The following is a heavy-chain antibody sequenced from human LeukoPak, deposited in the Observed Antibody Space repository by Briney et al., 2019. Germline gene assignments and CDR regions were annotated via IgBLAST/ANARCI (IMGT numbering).Heavy chain of an antibody. Sequence: GGSLRLSCAASGFTVSSNYMNWVRQAPGKGLEWVSVIYSGGSTYYADFVKGRFTISRDNSKNTLYLQMNSLRAEDTAVYYCARWTTVVTHFDSWGQGTLVTVSS. J-gene: IGHJ4*02. V-gene: IGHV3-53*01. CDR2: IYSGGST. CDR3: ARWTTVVTHFDS. CDR1: GFTVSSNY. D-gene: IGHD4-23*01.